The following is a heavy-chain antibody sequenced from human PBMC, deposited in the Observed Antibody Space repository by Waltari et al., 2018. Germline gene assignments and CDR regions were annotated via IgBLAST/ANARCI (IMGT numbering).Heavy chain of an antibody. CDR1: GLSFTSYS. CDR3: ARAREGFLECFDP. Sequence: EVQLVVSGVGLVKPGGPLRLSCAASGLSFTSYSMHWVRQAPGKGLGWVSSISISSSYIYYADSVKGRFTIARDNAKNSLYLQMNSLRAEDTAVYYSARAREGFLECFDPWGQGTLVTVSS. V-gene: IGHV3-21*01. D-gene: IGHD3-3*01. J-gene: IGHJ5*02. CDR2: ISISSSYI.